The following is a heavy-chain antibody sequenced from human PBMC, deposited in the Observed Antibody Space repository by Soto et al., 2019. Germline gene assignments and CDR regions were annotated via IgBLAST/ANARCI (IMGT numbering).Heavy chain of an antibody. Sequence: PSETLSLTCTVSGGSISSYYWSRIRQPPGKGLEWIGYIYYSGSTNYNPSLKSRVTISVDTSKNQFSLKLSSVTAADTAVYYCASGGSCYSRYCYFDYWGQGTLVSVSS. D-gene: IGHD2-15*01. CDR2: IYYSGST. J-gene: IGHJ4*02. CDR1: GGSISSYY. V-gene: IGHV4-59*01. CDR3: ASGGSCYSRYCYFDY.